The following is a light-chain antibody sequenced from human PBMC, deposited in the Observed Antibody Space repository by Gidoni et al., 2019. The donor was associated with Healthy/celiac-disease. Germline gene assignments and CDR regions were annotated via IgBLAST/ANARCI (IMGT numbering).Light chain of an antibody. CDR2: EVS. J-gene: IGLJ3*02. CDR3: SSYTSSSNPWV. V-gene: IGLV2-14*01. Sequence: QSALTQPASVSGSPGQSITISCTGTSSDVGGYNYVSWYQQHPGKAPKLMIYEVSNRPPGVPDRFSGSKSGNTASLTISGLQAEDEADYYCSSYTSSSNPWVFGGGTKLTVL. CDR1: SSDVGGYNY.